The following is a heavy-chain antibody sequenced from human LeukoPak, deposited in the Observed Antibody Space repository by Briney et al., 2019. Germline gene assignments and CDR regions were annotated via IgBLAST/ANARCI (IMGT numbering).Heavy chain of an antibody. CDR3: ATREQYQLLDFDY. CDR1: GFTFSSYS. Sequence: PGGSLRLSCAASGFTFSSYSMNWVRQAPGKGLEWVSYISSSSSTIYYADSVKGRFTISRDNAKSSLYLQMNSLKAEDTAVYYCATREQYQLLDFDYWGQGTLVTVSS. J-gene: IGHJ4*02. V-gene: IGHV3-48*01. CDR2: ISSSSSTI. D-gene: IGHD2-2*01.